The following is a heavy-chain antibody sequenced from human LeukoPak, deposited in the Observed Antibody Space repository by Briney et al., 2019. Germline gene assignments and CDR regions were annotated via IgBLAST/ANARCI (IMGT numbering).Heavy chain of an antibody. Sequence: GGSLRLSCAASGFTFSNYPMSWVRHAPGKGLEWVSVIDGSGGSTHYADSVKGRFTISRDNSKNTLYLQMNSLRAEDTAVYYCAKSTNYLSIDYWGQGTLVTVSS. D-gene: IGHD4/OR15-4a*01. V-gene: IGHV3-23*01. J-gene: IGHJ4*02. CDR2: IDGSGGST. CDR1: GFTFSNYP. CDR3: AKSTNYLSIDY.